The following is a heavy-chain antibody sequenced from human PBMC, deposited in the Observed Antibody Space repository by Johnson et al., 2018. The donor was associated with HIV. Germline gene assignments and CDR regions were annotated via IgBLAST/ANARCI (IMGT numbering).Heavy chain of an antibody. Sequence: EQLVESGGGVVRPGGSLKLSCAASGFTFDDYDMTWVRQAPGKGLEWVSGINWNGGSTGYTDSVKGRFTISRDNAKNSLYLQMNSLRAEDTALYYCARDLITMQAMNDGWRWGQGTMVTVSS. CDR3: ARDLITMQAMNDGWR. V-gene: IGHV3-20*04. D-gene: IGHD3-10*01. J-gene: IGHJ3*01. CDR2: INWNGGST. CDR1: GFTFDDYD.